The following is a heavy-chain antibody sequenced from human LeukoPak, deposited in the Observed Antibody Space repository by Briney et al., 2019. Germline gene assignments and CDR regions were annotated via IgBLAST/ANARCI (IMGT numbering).Heavy chain of an antibody. CDR3: ARQNTPHGNFDY. J-gene: IGHJ4*02. Sequence: GGSLRLSCAASGFTLSSYAMHWVRQPAGKGLEWVSAIGTAGDTFYPGSVKGRFTVSRENAKKSLFLQMNSLRAEDTAVYYCARQNTPHGNFDYWGQGTLVTVSS. CDR2: IGTAGDT. V-gene: IGHV3-13*01. CDR1: GFTLSSYA. D-gene: IGHD1-26*01.